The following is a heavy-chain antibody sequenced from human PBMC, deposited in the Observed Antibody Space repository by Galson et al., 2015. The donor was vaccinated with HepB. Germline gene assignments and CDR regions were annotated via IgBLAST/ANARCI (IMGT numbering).Heavy chain of an antibody. Sequence: SLRLSCAASAFTLSSYAMSWVRQAPGKGLEWVSAISVSGGNTYYADSVKGRFTISRDNSKNTLFLQMNSLRAEDTAVYYCAKTYCSGGSCLHDGFNIWGQGTMVTVSS. CDR3: AKTYCSGGSCLHDGFNI. CDR1: AFTLSSYA. J-gene: IGHJ3*02. V-gene: IGHV3-23*01. CDR2: ISVSGGNT. D-gene: IGHD2-15*01.